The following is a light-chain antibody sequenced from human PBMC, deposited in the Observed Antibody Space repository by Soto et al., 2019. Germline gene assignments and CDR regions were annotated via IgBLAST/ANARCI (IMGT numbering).Light chain of an antibody. CDR2: GAS. V-gene: IGKV3-20*01. CDR1: QSVSSTF. J-gene: IGKJ1*01. CDR3: QPFDSSVT. Sequence: EIVLTQSPGSLSLSPGERATLSCRASQSVSSTFFAWYQQRPGQAPRLLMYGASSRATGIPEMFSGSGSGTDFTLTISRLEAEYFAVYYCQPFDSSVTFGQGTKVEIK.